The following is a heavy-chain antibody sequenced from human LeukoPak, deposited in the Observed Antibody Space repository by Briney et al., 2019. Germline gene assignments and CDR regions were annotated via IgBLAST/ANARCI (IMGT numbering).Heavy chain of an antibody. CDR2: IGTSSGVT. Sequence: GGSLRLSCAASGFTFSSYNMNWVRRAPGQGLEWVSTIGTSSGVTHFADSVRGRFTISRDDSKNTLYLQMNTLRAEDTAVYYCARDDYGDSGPLSDYWGQGTLVTVSS. J-gene: IGHJ4*02. CDR3: ARDDYGDSGPLSDY. D-gene: IGHD4-17*01. CDR1: GFTFSSYN. V-gene: IGHV3-23*01.